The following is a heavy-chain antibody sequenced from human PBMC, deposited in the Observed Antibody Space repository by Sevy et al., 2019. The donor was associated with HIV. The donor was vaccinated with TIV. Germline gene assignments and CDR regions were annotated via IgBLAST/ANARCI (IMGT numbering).Heavy chain of an antibody. Sequence: GGSLRLSCAASGFTFSSYGMHWARQAPGKGLEWVAAIWSDGSITYYADSVRGRFAISRDNSKNTVYLQMNSLRAEDTAIYSCSRESGSNWYFDLWGRGTLVTVSS. J-gene: IGHJ2*01. CDR1: GFTFSSYG. V-gene: IGHV3-33*01. CDR3: SRESGSNWYFDL. CDR2: IWSDGSIT. D-gene: IGHD1-26*01.